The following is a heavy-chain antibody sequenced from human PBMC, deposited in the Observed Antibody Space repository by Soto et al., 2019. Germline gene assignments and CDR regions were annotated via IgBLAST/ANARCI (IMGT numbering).Heavy chain of an antibody. J-gene: IGHJ4*02. CDR3: GRSAAGVNY. CDR2: INPDGNGT. V-gene: IGHV3-7*01. D-gene: IGHD6-13*01. CDR1: GFTFDDYG. Sequence: GGSLRLSCAASGFTFDDYGMSWVRQAPGKGLEWVANINPDGNGTCYVDSVKGRFTISRDNAKNSLSLQMNSLEVYDTAVYYCGRSAAGVNYWGQGILVTVSS.